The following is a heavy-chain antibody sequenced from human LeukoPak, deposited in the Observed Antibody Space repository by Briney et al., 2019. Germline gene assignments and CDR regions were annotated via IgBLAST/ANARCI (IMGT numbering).Heavy chain of an antibody. CDR2: AYYSGST. J-gene: IGHJ3*02. CDR1: GGSISSYY. Sequence: SETLSLTCTLSGGSISSYYWSWVWQPPGKALERIGYAYYSGSTKYSPSLRSRVTISVDTSKKQFSLKVRSVTAADTAVYYCARDGSSGTSDDAFDIWGQGTMVTVSS. CDR3: ARDGSSGTSDDAFDI. V-gene: IGHV4-59*01. D-gene: IGHD6-25*01.